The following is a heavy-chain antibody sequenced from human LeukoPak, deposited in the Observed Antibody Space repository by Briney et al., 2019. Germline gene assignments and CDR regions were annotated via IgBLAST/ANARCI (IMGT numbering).Heavy chain of an antibody. CDR3: AKGTYYDFWSGYYSPFDY. V-gene: IGHV3-23*01. J-gene: IGHJ4*02. D-gene: IGHD3-3*01. Sequence: GGSLRLSCAASGFIFTNYAMSWVRQAPGKGLEWVSAISGSGGSTYYADSVKGRFTISRDNSKNTLYLQMNSLRAEDTAVYYCAKGTYYDFWSGYYSPFDYWGQGTLVTVSS. CDR2: ISGSGGST. CDR1: GFIFTNYA.